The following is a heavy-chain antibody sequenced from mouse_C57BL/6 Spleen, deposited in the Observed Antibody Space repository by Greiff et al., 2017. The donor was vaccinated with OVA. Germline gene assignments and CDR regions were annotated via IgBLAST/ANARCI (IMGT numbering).Heavy chain of an antibody. Sequence: EVHLVESGGDLVKPGGSLKLSCAASGFTFSSYGMSWVRQTPDKRLEWVATISSGGSYTYYPDSVKGRFTISRDNAKNTLYLQMSSLKSEDTAMYYCARRGLTGAFDYWGQGTTLTVSS. CDR2: ISSGGSYT. CDR3: ARRGLTGAFDY. D-gene: IGHD4-1*01. J-gene: IGHJ2*01. CDR1: GFTFSSYG. V-gene: IGHV5-6*01.